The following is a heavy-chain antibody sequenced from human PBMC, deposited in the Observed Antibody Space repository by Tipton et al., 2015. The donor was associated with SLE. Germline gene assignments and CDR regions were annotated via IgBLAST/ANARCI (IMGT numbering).Heavy chain of an antibody. J-gene: IGHJ3*01. D-gene: IGHD5-24*01. V-gene: IGHV3-30*04. CDR1: GLTFNVYA. CDR3: ARDGDDEGAFDV. Sequence: SLRLSCAAYGLTFNVYAMHWVRQAPGEGLGWVSTISYDGTNKYYADSVKGRFTTSRDNSQNTLYLQRQSLRPEGTAVYYCARDGDDEGAFDVWGQGTMVSGSS. CDR2: ISYDGTNK.